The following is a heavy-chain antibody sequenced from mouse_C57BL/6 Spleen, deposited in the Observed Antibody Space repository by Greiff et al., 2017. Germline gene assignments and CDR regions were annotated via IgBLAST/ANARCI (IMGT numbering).Heavy chain of an antibody. V-gene: IGHV5-17*01. CDR3: AKLGGDFDY. Sequence: EVKVVESGGGLVKPGGSLKLSCAASGFTFSDYGMHWVRQAPEKGLEWVAYISSGSSTIYYADTVKGRFTISRDNAQNTLFLQMTSLRSEDTAMYYWAKLGGDFDYWGQGTPLTVSS. J-gene: IGHJ2*01. CDR1: GFTFSDYG. CDR2: ISSGSSTI. D-gene: IGHD4-1*01.